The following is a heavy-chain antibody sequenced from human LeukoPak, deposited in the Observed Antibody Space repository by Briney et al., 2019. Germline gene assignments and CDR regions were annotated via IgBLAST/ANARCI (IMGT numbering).Heavy chain of an antibody. D-gene: IGHD3-3*01. J-gene: IGHJ4*02. V-gene: IGHV3-30-3*01. CDR2: ISYDGSNK. Sequence: GGSLRLSCAASGFTFSTYAMHWVRQAPGKGLEWVAVISYDGSNKYYADSVKGRLTISRDNSKNTVYLQMNSLRAEDTAVYYCATLRDDFWSGYGGDYFDYWGQGTLVTVSS. CDR3: ATLRDDFWSGYGGDYFDY. CDR1: GFTFSTYA.